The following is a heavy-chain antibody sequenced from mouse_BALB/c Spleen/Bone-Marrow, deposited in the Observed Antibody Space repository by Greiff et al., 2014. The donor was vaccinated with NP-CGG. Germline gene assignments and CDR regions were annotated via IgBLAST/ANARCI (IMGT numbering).Heavy chain of an antibody. CDR2: IDPANGNT. Sequence: VHVKQSGAELVKPGASVKLSYTASGFNIKDTYIHWVKQRPKQGLEWIGGIDPANGNTKYDPKFQGKATITADTSSNTAYLQLSSLTSEDTAVYYCARDYGRTAWFAYWGQGTLVTVSA. CDR1: GFNIKDTY. J-gene: IGHJ3*01. D-gene: IGHD1-1*01. V-gene: IGHV14-3*02. CDR3: ARDYGRTAWFAY.